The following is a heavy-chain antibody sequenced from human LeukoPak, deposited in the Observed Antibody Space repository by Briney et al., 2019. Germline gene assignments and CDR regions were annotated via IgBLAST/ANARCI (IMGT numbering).Heavy chain of an antibody. Sequence: SVKVSCKASGYTFTGYYMHWVRQAPGQGLEWMGGIIPIFGTANYAQKFQGRVTITADKSTSTAYMELSSLRSEDTAVYYCARKVPNDSSGYYYRGQFDPWGQGTLVTVSS. D-gene: IGHD3-22*01. V-gene: IGHV1-69*06. CDR2: IIPIFGTA. CDR3: ARKVPNDSSGYYYRGQFDP. J-gene: IGHJ5*02. CDR1: GYTFTGYY.